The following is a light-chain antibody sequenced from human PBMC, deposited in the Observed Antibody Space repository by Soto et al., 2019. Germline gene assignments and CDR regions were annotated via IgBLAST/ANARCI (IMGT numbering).Light chain of an antibody. V-gene: IGLV2-8*01. CDR1: SSDVGGYNY. CDR3: SSYAGSKNLGV. J-gene: IGLJ1*01. Sequence: HSVLTQPPSASGSPGQSVTISCTGTSSDVGGYNYVSWYQQYPGKAPKLMMYEVSKRPSGVPDRFSGSKSGNTASLTVSGLQAEDDADYYCSSYAGSKNLGVFGTGTKVTVL. CDR2: EVS.